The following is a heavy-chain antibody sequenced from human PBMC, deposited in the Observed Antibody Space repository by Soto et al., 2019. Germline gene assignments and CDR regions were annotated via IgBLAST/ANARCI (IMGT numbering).Heavy chain of an antibody. CDR1: GGSFSGYY. V-gene: IGHV4-34*01. D-gene: IGHD3-22*01. Sequence: PSETLSLTCAVYGGSFSGYYWSWIRQPPGKGLEWIGEINHSGSTNYNPSLKSRVTISVDTSKNQSSLKLSSVTAADTAVYYCARGVRITMIVVVIRAHYFDYWAREPWSPSPQ. J-gene: IGHJ4*02. CDR3: ARGVRITMIVVVIRAHYFDY. CDR2: INHSGST.